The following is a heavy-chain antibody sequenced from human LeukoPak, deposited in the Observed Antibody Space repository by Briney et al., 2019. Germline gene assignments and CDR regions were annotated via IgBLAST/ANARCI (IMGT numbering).Heavy chain of an antibody. V-gene: IGHV4-34*01. Sequence: PSETLSLTCAVYGRSFSGYYWSWIRQPPGKGLEWIGEINHSGSTNYNPSLKSRVTISVDTSKNQFSLKLSSVTAADTAVYYCARHFVWSGYPFAFDIWGQGTMVTVSS. J-gene: IGHJ3*02. D-gene: IGHD3-3*01. CDR2: INHSGST. CDR1: GRSFSGYY. CDR3: ARHFVWSGYPFAFDI.